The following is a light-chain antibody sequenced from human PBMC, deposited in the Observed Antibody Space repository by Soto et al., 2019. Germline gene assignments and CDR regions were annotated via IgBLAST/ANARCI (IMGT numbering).Light chain of an antibody. Sequence: DIQLTQSPSTLSASVGDRVTITCRASQSISSWLAWYQQKPGKAPNLLIYKTSNLESGVPSRFSGSGSGTEFTLPISSLQSEDFAVYYCQQYNNWPPFTFGPGTKVDIK. V-gene: IGKV1-5*03. CDR2: KTS. CDR3: QQYNNWPPFT. CDR1: QSISSW. J-gene: IGKJ3*01.